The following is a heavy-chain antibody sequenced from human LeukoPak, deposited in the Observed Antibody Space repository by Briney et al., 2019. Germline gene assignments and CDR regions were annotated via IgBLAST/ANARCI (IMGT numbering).Heavy chain of an antibody. D-gene: IGHD1-26*01. Sequence: KPSETLSLTCTVSGGSISSHYWSWIRQPPGKGLEWIAYIYYSGSTNYNPSLQSRVTISVDTSKNQLSLKVSSVTAADTAVYYCARHMSSGTYPMVVWGQGTTVTVSS. V-gene: IGHV4-59*08. CDR2: IYYSGST. CDR1: GGSISSHY. J-gene: IGHJ6*02. CDR3: ARHMSSGTYPMVV.